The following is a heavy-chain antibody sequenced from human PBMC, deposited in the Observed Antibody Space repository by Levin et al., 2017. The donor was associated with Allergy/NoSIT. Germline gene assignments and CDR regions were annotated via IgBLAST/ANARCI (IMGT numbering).Heavy chain of an antibody. CDR3: ARDPTATWSITIFGDYFDY. J-gene: IGHJ4*02. CDR1: GFTFSSYA. Sequence: PGGSLRLSCAASGFTFSSYAMHWVRQAPGKGLEWVAVISYDGSNKYYADSVKGRFTISRDNSKNTLYLQMNSLRAEDTAVYYCARDPTATWSITIFGDYFDYWGQGTLVTVSS. D-gene: IGHD3-9*01. CDR2: ISYDGSNK. V-gene: IGHV3-30*04.